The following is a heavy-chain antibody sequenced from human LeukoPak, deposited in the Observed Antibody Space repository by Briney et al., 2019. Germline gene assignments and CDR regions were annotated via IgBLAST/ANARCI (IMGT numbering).Heavy chain of an antibody. V-gene: IGHV3-15*01. CDR1: GFTLSNAW. D-gene: IGHD5-12*01. J-gene: IGHJ4*02. CDR2: IKSKTDGGTT. Sequence: KAGGSLRLSCAASGFTLSNAWMSWVRQAPGKGLEWVGRIKSKTDGGTTDYAAPVKGRFTISRDDSKNTLYLQMNSLKTEDTAVYYCTTSLVARKRGYFDYWGQGTPVTVSS. CDR3: TTSLVARKRGYFDY.